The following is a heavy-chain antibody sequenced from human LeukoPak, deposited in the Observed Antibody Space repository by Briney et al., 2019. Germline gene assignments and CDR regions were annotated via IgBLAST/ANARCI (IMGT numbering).Heavy chain of an antibody. J-gene: IGHJ3*02. V-gene: IGHV3-48*01. CDR3: ARAFGSDAFDI. Sequence: AGGSLRLSCAASGFTFSSYSMNWVRQAPGKGLEWVSYISSSSSTIYYADSVKGRFTISRDNAKNSLYLQMNSLRAEDTAVYYCARAFGSDAFDIWGQGTMVTVSS. D-gene: IGHD3-10*01. CDR2: ISSSSSTI. CDR1: GFTFSSYS.